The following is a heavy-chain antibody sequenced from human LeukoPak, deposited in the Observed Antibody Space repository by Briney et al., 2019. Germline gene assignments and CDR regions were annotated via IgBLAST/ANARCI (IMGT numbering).Heavy chain of an antibody. CDR3: ARRGIVVVTDAWYFDL. V-gene: IGHV4-34*09. J-gene: IGHJ2*01. CDR1: GGSFSGYY. Sequence: SETLSLTCAVYGGSFSGYYWSWIRQAPGKGLEWIGEINHSGSTYYNPSLKSRVTISVDTSKNQFSLKLSSVTAADTAVYYCARRGIVVVTDAWYFDLWGRGTLVTVSS. CDR2: INHSGST. D-gene: IGHD2-21*02.